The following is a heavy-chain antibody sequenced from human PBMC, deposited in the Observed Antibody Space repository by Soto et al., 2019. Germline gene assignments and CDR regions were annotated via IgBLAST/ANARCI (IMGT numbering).Heavy chain of an antibody. V-gene: IGHV4-39*01. CDR3: ARRWKPQIISGWYLPNQNWFDP. J-gene: IGHJ5*02. D-gene: IGHD6-19*01. Sequence: LSLTCTVSGGSIGSSSYYWGWIRQPPGKGLEWIGSIYYSGSTYYNPSLKSRVTISVDTSKNQFSLKLSSVTAADTAVYYYARRWKPQIISGWYLPNQNWFDPWGQGTLVTVSS. CDR1: GGSIGSSSYY. CDR2: IYYSGST.